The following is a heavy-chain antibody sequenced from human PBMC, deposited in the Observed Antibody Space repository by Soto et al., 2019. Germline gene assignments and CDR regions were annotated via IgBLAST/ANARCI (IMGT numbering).Heavy chain of an antibody. J-gene: IGHJ4*02. CDR2: IWYDGSDK. Sequence: GGSLRLSCSASGFIFSTYAMHWVRQAPGKGLGWVAVIWYDGSDKYYADSVKGRFTISRDNSKNTLYLQMNSLRAEDTAVYYCARDRDYTSSSLYYWGQGTLVTVSS. CDR1: GFIFSTYA. V-gene: IGHV3-33*01. CDR3: ARDRDYTSSSLYY. D-gene: IGHD6-6*01.